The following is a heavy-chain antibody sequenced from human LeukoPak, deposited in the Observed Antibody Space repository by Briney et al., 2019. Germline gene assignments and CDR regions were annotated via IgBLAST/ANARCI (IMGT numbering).Heavy chain of an antibody. CDR1: GGSMRSYF. D-gene: IGHD6-13*01. Sequence: PSETLSLTCTVSGGSMRSYFWSWIRQPAGKGLEWIGRIYSSGNTNYNPSLKSRVTMSVDTSKNQFSLKLTSVTAADTAFYYCAREGPYSGRWYYFDYWGRGIPVTVSS. CDR2: IYSSGNT. V-gene: IGHV4-4*07. J-gene: IGHJ4*02. CDR3: AREGPYSGRWYYFDY.